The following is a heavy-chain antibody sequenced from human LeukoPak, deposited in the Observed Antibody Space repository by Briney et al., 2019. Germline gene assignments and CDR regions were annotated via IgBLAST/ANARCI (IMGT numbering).Heavy chain of an antibody. CDR1: GFTFRSYG. V-gene: IGHV3-30*18. Sequence: GGSLRLSCAASGFTFRSYGMHWVRQAPGKGLEWVAVISYDGSNKYYADSVKGRFTISRDNSKNTLYLQMNSLRAEDTAVYYCAKDQGYQLLFTVLYYYGMDVWGQGTTVTVSS. CDR3: AKDQGYQLLFTVLYYYGMDV. CDR2: ISYDGSNK. J-gene: IGHJ6*02. D-gene: IGHD2-2*01.